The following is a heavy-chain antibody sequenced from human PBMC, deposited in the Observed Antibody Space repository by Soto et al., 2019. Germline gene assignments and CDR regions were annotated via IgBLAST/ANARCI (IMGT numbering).Heavy chain of an antibody. V-gene: IGHV3-73*02. CDR3: ARGVYNFWSGHPKGLDY. CDR1: GFTFSGSA. Sequence: EVQLVESGGGLVQPGGSLKLCCAASGFTFSGSAMHWVRQASGKGLEWVGRIRSKANSYATEYGVSVKGKFTISRDDSRSTAYLQMNSLKTKDTAAYYCARGVYNFWSGHPKGLDYWGQGTVVTVSS. D-gene: IGHD3-3*01. CDR2: IRSKANSYAT. J-gene: IGHJ4*02.